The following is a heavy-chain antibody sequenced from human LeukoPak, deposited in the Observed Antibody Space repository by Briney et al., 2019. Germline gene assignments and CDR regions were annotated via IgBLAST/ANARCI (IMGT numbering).Heavy chain of an antibody. CDR2: ISYDGSNK. CDR3: AKAPAPYSFGTFDY. D-gene: IGHD5-18*01. V-gene: IGHV3-30*18. Sequence: PGGSLRLSCAASGFTFSNFGMHWVRQAPGKGLEWVAVISYDGSNKYYADSVKGRFTISRDNSKNTLYLQMNSLRGEDTAVYYCAKAPAPYSFGTFDYWGQGTLVTVSS. J-gene: IGHJ4*02. CDR1: GFTFSNFG.